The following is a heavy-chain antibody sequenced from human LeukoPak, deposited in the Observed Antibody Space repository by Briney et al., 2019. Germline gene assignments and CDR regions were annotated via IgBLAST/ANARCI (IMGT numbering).Heavy chain of an antibody. CDR2: INHSGST. J-gene: IGHJ4*02. V-gene: IGHV4-34*01. D-gene: IGHD3-16*02. Sequence: KSSETLSLTRAVYGGSFSGYYWSWIRQPPGKGLEWSGEINHSGSTNYNPSLKSRVTISVDTSKNQFSLKLSSVTAADTAVYYCARGRYDYVWGSYRRRAYYFDYWGQGTLVTVSS. CDR3: ARGRYDYVWGSYRRRAYYFDY. CDR1: GGSFSGYY.